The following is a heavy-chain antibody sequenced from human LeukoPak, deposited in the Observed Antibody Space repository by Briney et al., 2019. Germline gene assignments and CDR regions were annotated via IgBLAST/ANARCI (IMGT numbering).Heavy chain of an antibody. V-gene: IGHV4-39*07. CDR1: GGPISSSSYY. Sequence: PSETLSLTCTVSGGPISSSSYYWGWIRQPPGKGLEWIGSIYYSGSTYYNPSLKSRVTISVDTSKNQFSLKLSSVTAADTAVYYCARDFVDHSSGWPSMRSIFDYWGQGTLVTVSS. CDR2: IYYSGST. CDR3: ARDFVDHSSGWPSMRSIFDY. D-gene: IGHD6-19*01. J-gene: IGHJ4*02.